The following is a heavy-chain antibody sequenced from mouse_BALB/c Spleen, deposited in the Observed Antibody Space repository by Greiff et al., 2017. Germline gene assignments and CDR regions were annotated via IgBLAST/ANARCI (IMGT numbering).Heavy chain of an antibody. V-gene: IGHV1-18*01. CDR1: GYTFTDYN. Sequence: VQLQQSGPELVKPGASVKIPCKASGYTFTDYNMDWVKQSHGKSLEWIGDINPNNGGTIYNQKFKGKATLTVDKSSSTAYMELRSLTSEDTAVYYCARDRYDGSPAMDYWGQGTSVTVSS. J-gene: IGHJ4*01. D-gene: IGHD2-14*01. CDR2: INPNNGGT. CDR3: ARDRYDGSPAMDY.